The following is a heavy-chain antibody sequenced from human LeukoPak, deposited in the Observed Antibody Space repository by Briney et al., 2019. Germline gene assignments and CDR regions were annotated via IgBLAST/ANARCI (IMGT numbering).Heavy chain of an antibody. CDR2: ISGSGGST. CDR3: ARDRVRWRQGHGFDY. D-gene: IGHD2-21*02. Sequence: GGSLRLSCAASGFTFSSYAMSWVRQAPGKGLEWVSAISGSGGSTYYADSVKGRFTISRDNSKNTLYLQMNSLRAEDTAVYYCARDRVRWRQGHGFDYWGQGTLVTVSS. V-gene: IGHV3-23*01. J-gene: IGHJ4*02. CDR1: GFTFSSYA.